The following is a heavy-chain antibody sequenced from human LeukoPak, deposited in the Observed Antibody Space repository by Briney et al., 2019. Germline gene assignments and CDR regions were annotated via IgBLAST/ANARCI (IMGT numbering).Heavy chain of an antibody. J-gene: IGHJ4*02. CDR2: INSDGTTT. V-gene: IGHV3-74*01. CDR3: ARSLCRHASPFDC. D-gene: IGHD2/OR15-2a*01. Sequence: GGSLSLSCAASGFTLSTYWMDWVRQAPGEGLVWVSRINSDGTTTTYADSVKGRFTTSRDNAKNTLYLQMNSLRAEDTAVYYCARSLCRHASPFDCWGQGTLVTVSS. CDR1: GFTLSTYW.